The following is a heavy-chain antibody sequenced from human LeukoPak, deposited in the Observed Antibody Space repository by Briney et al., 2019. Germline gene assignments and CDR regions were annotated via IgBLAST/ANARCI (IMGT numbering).Heavy chain of an antibody. D-gene: IGHD6-19*01. V-gene: IGHV3-64*01. CDR1: GFTFSSYA. CDR3: ARDQWYSSGWYVAYYYYMDV. CDR2: ISSNGGST. Sequence: PGGSLRLSCAASGFTFSSYAMHWVRQAPGKGLEYVSAISSNGGSTYYANSVKGRFTISRDNSKNTLYLQMNSLRAEDTAVYYRARDQWYSSGWYVAYYYYMDVWGKGTTVTVSS. J-gene: IGHJ6*03.